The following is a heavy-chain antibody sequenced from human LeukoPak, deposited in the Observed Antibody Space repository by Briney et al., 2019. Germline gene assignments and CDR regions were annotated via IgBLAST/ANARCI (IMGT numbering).Heavy chain of an antibody. CDR2: ISYDGSNK. CDR1: GFTFSRYG. J-gene: IGHJ4*02. CDR3: AKDLYLTGYSFDY. V-gene: IGHV3-30*18. D-gene: IGHD3-9*01. Sequence: GGSLRLSCAASGFTFSRYGMHWVRQAPGKGLEWVAVISYDGSNKYYADSVKGRFTISRDNSKNTLYLQMNSLRAEDTAVYYCAKDLYLTGYSFDYWGQGTLVTVSS.